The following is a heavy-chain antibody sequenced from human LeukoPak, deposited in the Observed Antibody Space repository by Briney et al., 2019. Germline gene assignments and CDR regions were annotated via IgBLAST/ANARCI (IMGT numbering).Heavy chain of an antibody. CDR1: GFTFDDYG. J-gene: IGHJ3*02. D-gene: IGHD2-2*01. CDR3: ARRSTSWSGGAFDI. Sequence: GGSLRLSCAASGFTFDDYGMSWVRQAPGKGLEWVSGINWNGGSTGYADSVKGRFTISRDNAKNSLYLQMNSLRAEDTALYHCARRSTSWSGGAFDIWGQGTMVTVSS. CDR2: INWNGGST. V-gene: IGHV3-20*01.